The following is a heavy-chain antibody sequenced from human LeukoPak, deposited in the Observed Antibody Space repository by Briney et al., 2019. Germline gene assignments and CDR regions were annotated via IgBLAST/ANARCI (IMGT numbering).Heavy chain of an antibody. V-gene: IGHV1-18*01. Sequence: ASVKVSCKASGYTFTSYGISWVRQAPGQGLEWMGWISAYNGNTNYAQKLQGRVTMTTDTSTSTAYMELSRLRSDDTAVYYCARASSSWYDAFDIWGQGTMVTVSS. D-gene: IGHD6-13*01. CDR2: ISAYNGNT. CDR3: ARASSSWYDAFDI. CDR1: GYTFTSYG. J-gene: IGHJ3*02.